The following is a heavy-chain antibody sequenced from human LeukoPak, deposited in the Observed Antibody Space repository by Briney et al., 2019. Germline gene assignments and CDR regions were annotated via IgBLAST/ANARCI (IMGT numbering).Heavy chain of an antibody. CDR1: GYTFTSYG. V-gene: IGHV1-18*01. D-gene: IGHD4-17*01. J-gene: IGHJ4*02. Sequence: ASVKVSCKASGYTFTSYGISWVRQAPGQGLEWMGWISAYNGNTNYAQKLQGRVTMTTGTSTSTAYMELRSLRSDDTAVYYCARVFYHRPTTVTTFDYWGQGTLVTVSS. CDR2: ISAYNGNT. CDR3: ARVFYHRPTTVTTFDY.